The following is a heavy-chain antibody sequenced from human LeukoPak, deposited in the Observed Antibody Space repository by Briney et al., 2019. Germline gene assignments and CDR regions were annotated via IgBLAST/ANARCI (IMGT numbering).Heavy chain of an antibody. J-gene: IGHJ4*02. Sequence: ASVKVSCKASGSTFTSYGISWVRQAPGQGLEWMGWISAYNGNTNYSQKLQGRVTMTTDTSTSTAYMDLRSLGSDATAGSSCWRGSIAVSGFHYWLQGTVVTAPS. D-gene: IGHD6-19*01. CDR3: WRGSIAVSGFHY. V-gene: IGHV1-18*01. CDR1: GSTFTSYG. CDR2: ISAYNGNT.